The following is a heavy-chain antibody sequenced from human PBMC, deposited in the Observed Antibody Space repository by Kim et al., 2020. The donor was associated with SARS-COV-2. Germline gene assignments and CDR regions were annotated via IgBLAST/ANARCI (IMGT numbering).Heavy chain of an antibody. CDR3: AAYGSGSYYKGTYYYYYYGMDV. D-gene: IGHD3-10*01. Sequence: SVKVSCKASGFTFTSSAVQWVRQARGQRLEWIGWIVVGSGNTNYAQNFQERVTITRDMSTSTAYMELSSLRSEDTAVYYCAAYGSGSYYKGTYYYYYYGMDVWGQGTTVTVSS. CDR1: GFTFTSSA. J-gene: IGHJ6*02. CDR2: IVVGSGNT. V-gene: IGHV1-58*01.